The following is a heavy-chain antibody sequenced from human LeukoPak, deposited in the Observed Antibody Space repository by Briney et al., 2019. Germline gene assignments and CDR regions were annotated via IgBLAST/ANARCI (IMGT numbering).Heavy chain of an antibody. CDR1: GVSISSYY. CDR3: ARLLGRVADGYYYYYGMDV. J-gene: IGHJ6*04. V-gene: IGHV4-59*01. CDR2: IYYSGST. Sequence: SETLSLTCTVSGVSISSYYWSWIRQPPGKGLEGIGYIYYSGSTNYNPSLKSRVTISVDTSKNQFSLKLSSVTAADTAVYYCARLLGRVADGYYYYYGMDVWGKGTTVTVSS. D-gene: IGHD6-13*01.